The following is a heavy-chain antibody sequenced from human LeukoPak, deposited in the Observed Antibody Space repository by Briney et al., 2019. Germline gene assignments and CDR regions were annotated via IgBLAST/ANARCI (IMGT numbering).Heavy chain of an antibody. CDR2: IIPIFGTA. CDR3: ASREVTQTWFGELLY. D-gene: IGHD3-10*01. J-gene: IGHJ4*02. V-gene: IGHV1-69*05. Sequence: SVKVSCKASGGTFSSYAISWVRQAPGQGLEWMGRIIPIFGTANYAQKFQGRVTITTDESTSTAYMELSSLRSEDTAVYYCASREVTQTWFGELLYWGQGTLVTVSS. CDR1: GGTFSSYA.